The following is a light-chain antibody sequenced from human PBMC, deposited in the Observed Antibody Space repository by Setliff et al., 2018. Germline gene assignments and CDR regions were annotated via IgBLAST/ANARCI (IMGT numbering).Light chain of an antibody. CDR2: EVS. J-gene: IGLJ1*01. CDR3: SSYAGSNNFV. V-gene: IGLV2-8*01. Sequence: QSALTQPPSAPGSPGQSVTISCTGTSSDVGGYNYVSWYQQHPGKAPKLMIYEVSKRPSGVPDRFSGSKSGNTASLTVSGLQAEDEADYYCSSYAGSNNFVFGTGTKGTVL. CDR1: SSDVGGYNY.